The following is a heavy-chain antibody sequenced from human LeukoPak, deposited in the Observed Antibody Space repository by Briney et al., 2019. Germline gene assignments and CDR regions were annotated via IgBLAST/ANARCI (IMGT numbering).Heavy chain of an antibody. J-gene: IGHJ4*02. Sequence: ASVKVSCKASGYTFTGYYVHWVRQAPGQGLEWMGWINPNSGGTNYAQKFQGRVTMTSDMSTSTVYVEVSSLRSEDTAVYYCARERPGSNHIDCWGQGTLVTVSS. CDR3: ARERPGSNHIDC. CDR1: GYTFTGYY. CDR2: INPNSGGT. V-gene: IGHV1-2*02. D-gene: IGHD3-10*01.